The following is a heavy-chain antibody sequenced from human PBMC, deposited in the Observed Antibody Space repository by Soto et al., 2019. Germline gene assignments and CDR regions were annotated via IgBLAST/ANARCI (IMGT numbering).Heavy chain of an antibody. D-gene: IGHD5-18*01. Sequence: ASVKVSCKASGYTFTSYEINWVRQATGQGLEWMGWMNPNSGNTGYAQKFQGRVTMTRNTSISTAYMELSSLRPEDTAVYYCYNPYVDTAMVDDAFDIWGQGTMVTVSS. CDR1: GYTFTSYE. CDR2: MNPNSGNT. V-gene: IGHV1-8*01. CDR3: YNPYVDTAMVDDAFDI. J-gene: IGHJ3*02.